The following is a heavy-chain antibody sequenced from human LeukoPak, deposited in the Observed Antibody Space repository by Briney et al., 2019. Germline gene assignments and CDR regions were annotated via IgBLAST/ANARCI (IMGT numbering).Heavy chain of an antibody. J-gene: IGHJ1*01. CDR2: IYYSGST. V-gene: IGHV4-59*01. D-gene: IGHD3-3*01. CDR1: GGSISNYY. CDR3: ARVLRVVTKNEYFQH. Sequence: SETLSLTCIVSGGSISNYYWSWIRQPPGKGLEWIGYIYYSGSTNYNPSLKSRVTISVDTSKNQFSLKLSSVTAADTAVYYCARVLRVVTKNEYFQHWGQGTLVTVSS.